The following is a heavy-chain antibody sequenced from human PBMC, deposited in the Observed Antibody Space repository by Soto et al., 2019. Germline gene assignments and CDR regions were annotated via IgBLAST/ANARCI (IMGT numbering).Heavy chain of an antibody. CDR3: ARSYSSGWEFDY. J-gene: IGHJ4*02. D-gene: IGHD6-19*01. CDR2: ISSTGRTI. V-gene: IGHV3-11*01. Sequence: KPGGSLRLSCVASGFTFSTHAMSWIRQAPGKGLEWVSYISSTGRTIYYADSVKGRFTVSRDNAQNSLSLKLNSLRVEDTAVYYCARSYSSGWEFDYWGQGTQVTVSS. CDR1: GFTFSTHA.